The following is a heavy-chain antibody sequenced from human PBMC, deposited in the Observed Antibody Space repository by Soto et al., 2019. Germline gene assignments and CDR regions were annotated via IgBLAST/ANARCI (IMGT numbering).Heavy chain of an antibody. D-gene: IGHD3-10*01. Sequence: SETLSLTCAVYGGSFSGYYWSWIRQPPGKGLEWIGEIYYRGSTYYNPSLKSRVTISVDTSKNQFSLKLSSVTAADTAVYYCARQGSSGWFDPWGQGIPVTVSS. J-gene: IGHJ5*02. CDR1: GGSFSGYY. CDR2: IYYRGST. CDR3: ARQGSSGWFDP. V-gene: IGHV4-34*01.